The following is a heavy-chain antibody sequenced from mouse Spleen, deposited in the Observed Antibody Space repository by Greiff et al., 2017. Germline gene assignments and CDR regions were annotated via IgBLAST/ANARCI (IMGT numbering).Heavy chain of an antibody. CDR3: ARHDYDGAMDY. CDR2: ISSGGGNT. Sequence: DVMLVESGGGLVKLGGSLKLSCAASGFTFSSYAMSWVRQTPEKRLEWVATISSGGGNTYYPDSVKGRFTISRDNAKNTLYLQMSSLKSEDTAMYYCARHDYDGAMDYWGQGTSVTVSS. D-gene: IGHD2-4*01. CDR1: GFTFSSYA. J-gene: IGHJ4*01. V-gene: IGHV5-9*01.